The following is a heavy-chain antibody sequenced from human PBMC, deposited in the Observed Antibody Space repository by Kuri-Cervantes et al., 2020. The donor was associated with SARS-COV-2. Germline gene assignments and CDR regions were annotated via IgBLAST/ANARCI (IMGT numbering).Heavy chain of an antibody. CDR2: IYHSGST. CDR1: GGSISSGGYS. Sequence: SETLSLTCAVSGGSISSGGYSWSWIRQPPGKGLEWIGYIYHSGSTYYNPSLKSRVTISVDTSKNQFSLKLSSVTAVDTAVYYCARGVGAAVAGTLITIYYYYGMDVWGQGTTVTVSS. V-gene: IGHV4-30-2*01. CDR3: ARGVGAAVAGTLITIYYYYGMDV. J-gene: IGHJ6*02. D-gene: IGHD6-19*01.